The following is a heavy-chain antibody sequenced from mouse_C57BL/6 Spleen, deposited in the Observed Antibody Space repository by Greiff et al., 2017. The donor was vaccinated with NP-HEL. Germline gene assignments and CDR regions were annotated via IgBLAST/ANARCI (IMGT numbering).Heavy chain of an antibody. D-gene: IGHD1-1*01. CDR2: INYDGSST. CDR3: ARDGYYDGSSHYYAMDY. CDR1: GFTFSDYY. V-gene: IGHV5-16*01. J-gene: IGHJ4*01. Sequence: EVKLMESAGGLVQPGSSMKLSCTASGFTFSDYYMAWVRQVPEKGLEWVANINYDGSSTYYLDSLKSRFIISRDNAKNILYLQMSSLKSEDTATYYCARDGYYDGSSHYYAMDYWGQGTSVTVSS.